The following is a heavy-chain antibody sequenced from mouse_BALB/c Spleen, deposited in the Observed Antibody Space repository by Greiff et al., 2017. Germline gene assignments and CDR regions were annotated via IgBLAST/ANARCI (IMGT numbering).Heavy chain of an antibody. Sequence: EVKLVESGGGLVQPGGSRKLSCAASGFTFSSFGMHWVRQAPEKGLEWVAYISSGSSTIYYADTVKGRVTISRDNPKNTLFLQMTSLRSEDTAMYYCASSDYGSSRYWGQGTTLTVSS. J-gene: IGHJ2*01. CDR3: ASSDYGSSRY. D-gene: IGHD1-1*01. CDR1: GFTFSSFG. CDR2: ISSGSSTI. V-gene: IGHV5-17*02.